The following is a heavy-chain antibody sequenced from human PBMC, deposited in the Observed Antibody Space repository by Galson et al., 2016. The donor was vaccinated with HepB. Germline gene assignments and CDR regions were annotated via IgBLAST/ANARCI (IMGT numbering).Heavy chain of an antibody. CDR3: AGVRAFGVPPRTTYGMDV. J-gene: IGHJ6*02. CDR1: GYSFTDYY. Sequence: QSGAEVKKPGESLRISCKASGYSFTDYYIHWVRQTPGQGLQWVGWINPKSGDTNYAQRFQRWVTMTRDTSTRTVYMELSRLRSDDTAIYYCAGVRAFGVPPRTTYGMDVWGQGTTVTVSS. CDR2: INPKSGDT. V-gene: IGHV1-2*04. D-gene: IGHD3-3*01.